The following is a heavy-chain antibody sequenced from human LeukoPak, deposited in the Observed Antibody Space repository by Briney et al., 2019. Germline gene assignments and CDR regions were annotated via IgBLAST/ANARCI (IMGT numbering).Heavy chain of an antibody. CDR2: ISWNSGSI. CDR1: GFTFDDYA. V-gene: IGHV3-9*01. J-gene: IGHJ6*02. CDR3: AKDIYGDYHYGMDV. D-gene: IGHD4-17*01. Sequence: GGSLRLSCAASGFTFDDYAMHWVRQAPGKGLEWVSGISWNSGSIGYADSVKGRFTISRDNAKNSLYLQMNSLRAEDTALYYCAKDIYGDYHYGMDVWGQGTTVTVSS.